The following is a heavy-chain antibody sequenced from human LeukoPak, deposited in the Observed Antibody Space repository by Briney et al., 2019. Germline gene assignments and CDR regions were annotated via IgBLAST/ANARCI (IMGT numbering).Heavy chain of an antibody. Sequence: PGGSLRLSCAASGFTFSDYYMSWIRQAPGKGLEWVSYISSSGSTIYYADSVKGGFTISRDNAKNSLYLQMNSLRAEDTAVYYCASRTYYDILTGYYNGYGAFDIWGQGTMVTVSS. CDR3: ASRTYYDILTGYYNGYGAFDI. CDR1: GFTFSDYY. CDR2: ISSSGSTI. D-gene: IGHD3-9*01. V-gene: IGHV3-11*04. J-gene: IGHJ3*02.